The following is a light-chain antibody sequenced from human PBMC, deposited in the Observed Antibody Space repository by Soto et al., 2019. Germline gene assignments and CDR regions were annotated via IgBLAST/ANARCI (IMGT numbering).Light chain of an antibody. V-gene: IGKV3-20*01. Sequence: EVVLTQSPGTLSLSPGERATLSCRASQSVSTNYLAWYQQKPGQAPMLLIYDASNSATGIPARFSGSGSGTDFTLTISRLEPEDFAVYYCQQYGSSGTFGQGTKVDIK. J-gene: IGKJ1*01. CDR3: QQYGSSGT. CDR1: QSVSTNY. CDR2: DAS.